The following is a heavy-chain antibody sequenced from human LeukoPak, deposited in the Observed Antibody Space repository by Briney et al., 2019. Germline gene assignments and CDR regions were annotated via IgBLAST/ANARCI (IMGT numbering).Heavy chain of an antibody. V-gene: IGHV4-4*02. CDR1: GGSISSSNW. D-gene: IGHD5-18*01. CDR2: IYHSGST. CDR3: ARAPLLSPSYAFDY. Sequence: SGTLSLTCAVSGGSISSSNWWSWVRQPPGKGLEWIGEIYHSGSTNYNPSLKSRVTISVDKSKNQFSLKLSSVTAADTAVYYCARAPLLSPSYAFDYWGQGTLVTVSS. J-gene: IGHJ4*02.